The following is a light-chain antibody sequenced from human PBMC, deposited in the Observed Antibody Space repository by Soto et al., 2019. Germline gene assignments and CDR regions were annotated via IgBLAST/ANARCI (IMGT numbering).Light chain of an antibody. J-gene: IGLJ1*01. CDR3: VLYMGSGAYL. CDR2: STN. Sequence: QAVVIQESSLSVSPGGTVTLTCGLRSAPISTNYYPAWYQQTPGQAPRTLIYSTNTRSSGVPDRFSGSIRGNKAALTITGAQAEDEAEYHCVLYMGSGAYLFGPGTKLTVL. V-gene: IGLV8-61*01. CDR1: SAPISTNYY.